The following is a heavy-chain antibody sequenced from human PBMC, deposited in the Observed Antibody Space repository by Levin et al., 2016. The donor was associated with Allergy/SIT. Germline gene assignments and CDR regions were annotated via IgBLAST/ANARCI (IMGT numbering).Heavy chain of an antibody. D-gene: IGHD5-18*01. CDR2: STYSGST. J-gene: IGHJ4*02. CDR1: GGSISSYY. V-gene: IGHV4-39*01. CDR3: ARPAVGYGYDY. Sequence: SETLSLTCTVSGGSISSYYWSWIRQPQGRGWSGLGVSTYSGSTYYNPSLKSRVTISVDTSKNQFSLKLSSVTAADTAVYYCARPAVGYGYDYWGQGTLVTVSS.